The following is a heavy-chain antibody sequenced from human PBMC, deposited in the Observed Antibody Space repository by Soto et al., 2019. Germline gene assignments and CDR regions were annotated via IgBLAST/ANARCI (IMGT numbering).Heavy chain of an antibody. D-gene: IGHD4-17*01. J-gene: IGHJ4*02. V-gene: IGHV3-23*01. Sequence: GGALRLSCAASGFTFSNYAMSWVRQAPGKGLEWVSTISGSGDNTDYVDSVKGRFTISRDNSKNTLYLQMNSLRVEDTAVYYCAKDPLTVTPYFDYWGQGTLVTVSS. CDR2: ISGSGDNT. CDR3: AKDPLTVTPYFDY. CDR1: GFTFSNYA.